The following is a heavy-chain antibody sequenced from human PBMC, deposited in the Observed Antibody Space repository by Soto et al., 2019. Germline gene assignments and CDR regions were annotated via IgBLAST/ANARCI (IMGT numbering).Heavy chain of an antibody. Sequence: GGSLRLSCSASGFTFSSYAMHWVRQAPGKGLEYVSAINSNGGSTYYADSVKGRFTISRDNSKNTLYLQMSSLRAEDTAVYYCVKILQYSYGLPHWGQGTLVTVPS. CDR1: GFTFSSYA. J-gene: IGHJ4*02. V-gene: IGHV3-64D*06. CDR2: INSNGGST. D-gene: IGHD5-18*01. CDR3: VKILQYSYGLPH.